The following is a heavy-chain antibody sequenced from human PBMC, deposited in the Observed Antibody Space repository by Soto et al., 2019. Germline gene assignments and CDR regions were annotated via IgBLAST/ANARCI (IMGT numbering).Heavy chain of an antibody. CDR2: ISGSGGST. D-gene: IGHD3-10*01. Sequence: PWGSLRLSCAASGFTFSSYAMSWVRQAPGKGLEWVSAISGSGGSTYYADSVKGRFTISRDNSKNTLYLQMNSLRAEDTAVYYCAKDPLHYYGSGSYIYYWGQGTLVTVSS. CDR3: AKDPLHYYGSGSYIYY. J-gene: IGHJ4*02. CDR1: GFTFSSYA. V-gene: IGHV3-23*01.